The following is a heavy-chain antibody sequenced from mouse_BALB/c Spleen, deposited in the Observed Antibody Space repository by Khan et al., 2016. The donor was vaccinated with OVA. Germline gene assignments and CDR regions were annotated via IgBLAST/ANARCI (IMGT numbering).Heavy chain of an antibody. D-gene: IGHD4-1*01. Sequence: EVQLQESGPGLVKPSQSLSLTCTVTGYSITSDYAWYWIRQFPGNKLEWMGYISYSGSTSYNPSLKSRISITRDTSKNQFFLQLNSVTSEDTATYYCAMGRAYWGQGTLVTVSA. CDR3: AMGRAY. V-gene: IGHV3-2*02. CDR2: ISYSGST. J-gene: IGHJ3*01. CDR1: GYSITSDYA.